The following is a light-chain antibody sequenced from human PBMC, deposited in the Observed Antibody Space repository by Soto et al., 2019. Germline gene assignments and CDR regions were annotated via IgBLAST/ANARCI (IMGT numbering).Light chain of an antibody. CDR3: NSYAGTKNFDVV. CDR2: EVD. V-gene: IGLV2-8*01. J-gene: IGLJ2*01. CDR1: SSDVGDYNY. Sequence: QSALTQPPSASGSPGQSITISCTGTSSDVGDYNYVAWYQQHPGKAPKLIVYEVDKRPSGVPDRFSGSKSGNTAYLTVSGLQAEDEAEYYCNSYAGTKNFDVVFGGGTKVTVL.